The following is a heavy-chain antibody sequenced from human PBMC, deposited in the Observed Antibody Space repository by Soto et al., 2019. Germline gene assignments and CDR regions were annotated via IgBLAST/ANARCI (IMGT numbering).Heavy chain of an antibody. J-gene: IGHJ4*02. D-gene: IGHD3-10*01. CDR3: AKKQRKADGSGSYVDY. CDR2: ISDSGGST. Sequence: EVQLLESGGGLVQPGGSLRLSCAASGFTFSSYAMTWVRQAPGKGLEWVSAISDSGGSTYYADYVKGRFTISRDNSKNALYLQMNSLRAEDTAVYYCAKKQRKADGSGSYVDYWGQGTLVTVSS. CDR1: GFTFSSYA. V-gene: IGHV3-23*01.